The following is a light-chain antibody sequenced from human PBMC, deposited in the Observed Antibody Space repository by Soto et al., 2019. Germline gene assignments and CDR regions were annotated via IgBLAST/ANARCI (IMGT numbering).Light chain of an antibody. CDR2: KAS. CDR1: QSISSW. V-gene: IGKV1-5*03. Sequence: DIQMTQSPSTLSASVGDRVTITCRASQSISSWLAWYQQKPGKAPKLLIYKASSLESGVPSRFSGSGSGTEFTLTISSLQPDDFATYYCQQYNSYWYTLGKGTKLEIK. CDR3: QQYNSYWYT. J-gene: IGKJ2*01.